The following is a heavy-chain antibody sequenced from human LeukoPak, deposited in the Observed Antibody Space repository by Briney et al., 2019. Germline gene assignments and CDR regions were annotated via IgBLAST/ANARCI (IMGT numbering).Heavy chain of an antibody. CDR1: GFTFSSYG. CDR2: ISYDGSNK. V-gene: IGHV3-30*18. Sequence: GGSLRLSCAVSGFTFSSYGMHWVRQAPGKGLEWVAVISYDGSNKYYADSVKGRFTISRDKSKNTLYLQMNSLRADDTAVYYWAKDLLGGDSGSYYEVGELGMDVWGQGTTVTVSS. J-gene: IGHJ6*02. CDR3: AKDLLGGDSGSYYEVGELGMDV. D-gene: IGHD1-26*01.